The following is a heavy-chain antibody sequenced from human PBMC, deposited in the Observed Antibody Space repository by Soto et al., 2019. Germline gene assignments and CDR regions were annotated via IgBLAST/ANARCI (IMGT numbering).Heavy chain of an antibody. CDR3: ATRGYYYDSSGGIYFDY. CDR2: ISDTGGST. V-gene: IGHV3-23*01. D-gene: IGHD3-22*01. Sequence: EVQLLESGGGLVQPGGSLRLSCAGSGFIFSSYAMSWVRQAPGKGLEWVSGISDTGGSTYYADSVKGRFTISRDNSKSTLDLQMNSLRVDDTAVYYCATRGYYYDSSGGIYFDYWGQGTLVTVSS. J-gene: IGHJ4*02. CDR1: GFIFSSYA.